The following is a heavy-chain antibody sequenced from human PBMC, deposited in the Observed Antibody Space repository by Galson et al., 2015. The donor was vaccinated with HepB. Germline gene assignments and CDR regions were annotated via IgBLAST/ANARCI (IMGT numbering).Heavy chain of an antibody. CDR1: GFTFSSFA. D-gene: IGHD3-10*01. J-gene: IGHJ4*02. Sequence: SLRLSCAASGFTFSSFAMHWVRQAPGKGLEWVALIWYDGKKKYYADSVKGRFTISRDNSKNTLYLQMNSLRAEDTAVYYCARDGRPGGYYGSGSYSPLIDYWGQGTLVAVSS. V-gene: IGHV3-33*01. CDR3: ARDGRPGGYYGSGSYSPLIDY. CDR2: IWYDGKKK.